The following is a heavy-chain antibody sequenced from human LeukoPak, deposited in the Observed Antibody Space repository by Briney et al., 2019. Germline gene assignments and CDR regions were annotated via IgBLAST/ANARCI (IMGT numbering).Heavy chain of an antibody. J-gene: IGHJ4*02. CDR1: GGSIRSYY. V-gene: IGHV4-59*08. Sequence: SETLSLTCTVSGGSIRSYYWSWIWQPPGKGLEWIGYIYYSGSTNYNPSLKSRVTISVDTSKNQFSLKLSSVTAADTAVYYCARQGAGVPFDYWGRGTLVTVSS. CDR3: ARQGAGVPFDY. D-gene: IGHD3-10*01. CDR2: IYYSGST.